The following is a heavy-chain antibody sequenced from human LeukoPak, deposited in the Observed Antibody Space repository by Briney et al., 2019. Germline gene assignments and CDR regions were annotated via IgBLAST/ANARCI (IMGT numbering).Heavy chain of an antibody. CDR2: ISGSGYST. V-gene: IGHV3-23*01. Sequence: GGSLRLSCAASGFTFSSYAMHWVRQAPGKGLEWVSAISGSGYSTNYADSVKGRFTISRDNSKNTLYLQMNSLRAEDTAVYYCAKDVSDIVVVPAARERYFGHYFDYWGQGTLVTVSS. CDR1: GFTFSSYA. J-gene: IGHJ4*02. CDR3: AKDVSDIVVVPAARERYFGHYFDY. D-gene: IGHD2-2*01.